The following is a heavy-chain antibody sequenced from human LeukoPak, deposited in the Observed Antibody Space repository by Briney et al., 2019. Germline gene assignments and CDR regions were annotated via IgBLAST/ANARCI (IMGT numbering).Heavy chain of an antibody. CDR2: ISAYNGNT. V-gene: IGHV1-18*04. D-gene: IGHD3-10*01. CDR3: ARDAMVRGTFDY. J-gene: IGHJ4*02. CDR1: GYTFTSYG. Sequence: ASVKVSCKASGYTFTSYGISWVRQAPGQGLEWMGWISAYNGNTNYAQKLQGRVTMTADTSTSTAYMELRSLRSDDTAVYYCARDAMVRGTFDYWGQGTLVTVSS.